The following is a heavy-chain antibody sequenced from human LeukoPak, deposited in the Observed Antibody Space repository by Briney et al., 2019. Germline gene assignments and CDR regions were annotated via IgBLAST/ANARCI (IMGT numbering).Heavy chain of an antibody. J-gene: IGHJ5*02. V-gene: IGHV4-34*01. CDR3: ASSGSSSFVANWFDP. CDR1: GGSFSGYY. Sequence: SETLSLTCAVYGGSFSGYYWSWIRQPPGKGLEWIGEINHSGSTNYNPSLKSRVTISVDTSKNQFSLKLSSVTAADTAVYYCASSGSSSFVANWFDPWGQGTLATVSS. D-gene: IGHD6-6*01. CDR2: INHSGST.